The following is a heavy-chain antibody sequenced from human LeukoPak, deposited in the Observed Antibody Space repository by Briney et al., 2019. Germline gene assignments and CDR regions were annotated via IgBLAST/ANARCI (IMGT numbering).Heavy chain of an antibody. CDR1: SYSIINGYY. D-gene: IGHD2-2*01. J-gene: IGHJ5*02. CDR2: NYHSGSA. V-gene: IGHV4-38-2*02. Sequence: SETLSLTCSVSSYSIINGYYWGWVRQPPGKGLEWIGSNYHSGSAYNNPSLKSRATLSVDTSEHQFSLTLSFVSAADTALFFCARAYQLLSHNLFDPWPRGPRVSVS. CDR3: ARAYQLLSHNLFDP.